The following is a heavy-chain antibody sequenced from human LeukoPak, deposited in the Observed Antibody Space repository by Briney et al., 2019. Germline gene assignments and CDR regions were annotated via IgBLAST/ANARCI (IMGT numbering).Heavy chain of an antibody. Sequence: SETLSLTCTVSGGSISSGGYYWSWIRQHPGKGLEWIGYIYYSGSTYYNPSLKSRVTISVDTSKNQFSLKLGSVTAADTAVYYCARAPDGICTTISCYKRDASDIWGQGTMVTVSS. D-gene: IGHD2-2*01. J-gene: IGHJ3*02. V-gene: IGHV4-31*03. CDR2: IYYSGST. CDR1: GGSISSGGYY. CDR3: ARAPDGICTTISCYKRDASDI.